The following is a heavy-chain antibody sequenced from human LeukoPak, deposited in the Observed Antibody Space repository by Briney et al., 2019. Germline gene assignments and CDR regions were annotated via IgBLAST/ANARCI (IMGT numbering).Heavy chain of an antibody. Sequence: KFGESLKISCKASGSSFTSYWIGWVRQLPGKGLEWMGIIYPGDSDTRYSPSFQGQVTISADKSINTAYLQWSSLKASDSAIYYCARRGIQLWLLEYWGQGTLVTVSS. J-gene: IGHJ4*02. V-gene: IGHV5-51*01. CDR2: IYPGDSDT. CDR1: GSSFTSYW. CDR3: ARRGIQLWLLEY. D-gene: IGHD5-18*01.